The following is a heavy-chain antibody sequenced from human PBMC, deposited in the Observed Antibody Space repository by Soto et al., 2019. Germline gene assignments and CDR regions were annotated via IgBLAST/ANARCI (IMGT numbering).Heavy chain of an antibody. CDR1: GGTFSSYA. CDR3: ARGAQGYSWNLSWAEYFQH. J-gene: IGHJ1*01. D-gene: IGHD1-20*01. Sequence: ASVKVSCKASGGTFSSYAISWVRQAPGQGLEWMGGIIPIFGTANYAQKFQGRVTITANESTSTAYMELSSLRSEDTAVYYCARGAQGYSWNLSWAEYFQHWGQGTLVTVSS. V-gene: IGHV1-69*13. CDR2: IIPIFGTA.